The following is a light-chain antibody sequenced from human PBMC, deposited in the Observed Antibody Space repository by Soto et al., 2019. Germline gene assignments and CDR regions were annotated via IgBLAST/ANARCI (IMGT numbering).Light chain of an antibody. CDR1: SSDVGGYNY. Sequence: QSALTQPPSASGSPGQSVTISCTGTSSDVGGYNYVSWYQQHPGKAPKLMIYEVSKRPSGVPDRFSGSKSGNTASLTVSGLQAEDEADYYCSSYAGSSSLYVFGTGTQLTVL. J-gene: IGLJ1*01. V-gene: IGLV2-8*01. CDR3: SSYAGSSSLYV. CDR2: EVS.